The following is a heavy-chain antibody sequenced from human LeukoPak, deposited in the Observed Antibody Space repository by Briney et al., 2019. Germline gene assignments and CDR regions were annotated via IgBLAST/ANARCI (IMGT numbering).Heavy chain of an antibody. CDR3: ANSYDGKVVPFDC. CDR1: DGSISNSY. Sequence: SETLSLTCTVSDGSISNSYWNWVRQSPGKVLELLGYIYTSGSTNYNPSLKSRITLSIDTSKNQFSLRLSSVTAADTAVYYCANSYDGKVVPFDCWGQGSLVTVSS. CDR2: IYTSGST. J-gene: IGHJ4*02. V-gene: IGHV4-4*09. D-gene: IGHD4-23*01.